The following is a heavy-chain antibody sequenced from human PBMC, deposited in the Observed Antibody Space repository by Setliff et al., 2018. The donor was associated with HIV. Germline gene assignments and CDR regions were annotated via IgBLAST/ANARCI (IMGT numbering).Heavy chain of an antibody. CDR1: GYDFATYW. J-gene: IGHJ1*01. V-gene: IGHV3-23*01. D-gene: IGHD6-13*01. Sequence: PGESLKISCKTSGYDFATYWIGWVRQMPGKGLEWVSTISGSSSIKEYADFVKGRFSISRDNSKDTVFPQMDSLRAEDTAIYYCAKGTKITTALYLAYWGQGTLVTVSS. CDR3: AKGTKITTALYLAY. CDR2: ISGSSSIK.